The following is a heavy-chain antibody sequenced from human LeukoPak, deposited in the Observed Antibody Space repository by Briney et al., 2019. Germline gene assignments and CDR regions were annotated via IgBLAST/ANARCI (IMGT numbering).Heavy chain of an antibody. CDR3: ARDLWIVPPALVVVAMGKWIDP. D-gene: IGHD2-15*01. J-gene: IGHJ5*02. V-gene: IGHV4-31*03. CDR2: IYYSGTT. Sequence: SETLSLTCTVSGGSISSGGYYWSWIRQHPGKGLEWVGYIYYSGTTYFNPSLKSRVTMSEDTSKNQFSLRLSSVTAADTAVHSCARDLWIVPPALVVVAMGKWIDPWGQGTLVTVSS. CDR1: GGSISSGGYY.